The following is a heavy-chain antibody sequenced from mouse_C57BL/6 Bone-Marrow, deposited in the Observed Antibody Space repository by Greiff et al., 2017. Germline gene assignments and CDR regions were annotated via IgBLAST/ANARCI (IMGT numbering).Heavy chain of an antibody. J-gene: IGHJ4*01. CDR1: GFTFSSYG. D-gene: IGHD2-4*01. V-gene: IGHV5-6*01. Sequence: EVKLMESGGDLVKPGGSLKLSCAASGFTFSSYGMSWVRQTPDKRLEWVATISSGGSYTYYPDSVKGRFTISRDNAKNTLYLQMSSLESEDTAMYYCARQGDYDGEAMDDGGQGTSVTVSS. CDR3: ARQGDYDGEAMDD. CDR2: ISSGGSYT.